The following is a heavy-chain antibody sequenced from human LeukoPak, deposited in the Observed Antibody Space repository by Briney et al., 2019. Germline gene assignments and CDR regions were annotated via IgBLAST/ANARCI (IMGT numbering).Heavy chain of an antibody. V-gene: IGHV4-59*11. D-gene: IGHD6-13*01. CDR1: GASMSDHY. J-gene: IGHJ4*02. CDR2: VYGSGTT. Sequence: PSETLSLTCTVSGASMSDHYWSRIRQSPGKGLEWIGYVYGSGTTNYNPSLNGRVTMSVDTSKNQFSLKLTSVTPADTALYYCATRPGGSTWYGVFDFWSRGTLVTVSS. CDR3: ATRPGGSTWYGVFDF.